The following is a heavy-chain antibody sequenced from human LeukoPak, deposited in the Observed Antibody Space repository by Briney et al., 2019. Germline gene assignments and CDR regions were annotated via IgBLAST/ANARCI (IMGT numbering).Heavy chain of an antibody. CDR3: ARPYLDFWSVGY. Sequence: GGSLRLSCAASGLTFSSYWMSWVRQAPGKGLEWVANIKKDGSEKYYVDSVKGRFTISRDNAKNSLSLQMNSLRAEDTAVYYRARPYLDFWSVGYWGQGTLVTVSS. J-gene: IGHJ4*02. D-gene: IGHD3-3*01. V-gene: IGHV3-7*01. CDR2: IKKDGSEK. CDR1: GLTFSSYW.